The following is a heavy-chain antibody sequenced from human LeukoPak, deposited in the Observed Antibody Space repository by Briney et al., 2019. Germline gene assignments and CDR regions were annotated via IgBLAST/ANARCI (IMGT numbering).Heavy chain of an antibody. Sequence: ASVKVSCKASGYTFTSYGISWVRQASGQGLEWMGWISVYNGNTNYAQKIQGRVTMTTDTSTSTAYMELRSLRSDDTAVYYCASSGWSEGFDYWGQGTLVTVSS. CDR1: GYTFTSYG. J-gene: IGHJ4*02. CDR3: ASSGWSEGFDY. CDR2: ISVYNGNT. D-gene: IGHD6-19*01. V-gene: IGHV1-18*01.